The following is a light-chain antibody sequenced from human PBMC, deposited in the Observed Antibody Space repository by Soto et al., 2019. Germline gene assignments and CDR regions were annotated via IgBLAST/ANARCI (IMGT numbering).Light chain of an antibody. CDR2: DVS. CDR1: SSDVGGYNY. V-gene: IGLV2-14*03. J-gene: IGLJ1*01. CDR3: CSYTSTSTYV. Sequence: QSALTQPASVSGSPGQSIAISCTGTSSDVGGYNYVSWYQHHPGKAPKLMIYDVSNRPSGVSNRFSGSKSGNTASPTVSGLQPEDEADYYCCSYTSTSTYVFGTGTKLTVL.